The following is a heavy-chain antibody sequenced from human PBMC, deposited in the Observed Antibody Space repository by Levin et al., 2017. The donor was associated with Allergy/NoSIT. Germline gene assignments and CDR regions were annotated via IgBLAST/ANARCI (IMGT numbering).Heavy chain of an antibody. CDR1: GFTFSNAW. CDR2: IKSKTDGGTT. V-gene: IGHV3-15*01. D-gene: IGHD2-15*01. CDR3: TTEVVVAATPYYYYYGMDV. J-gene: IGHJ6*02. Sequence: GESLKISCAASGFTFSNAWMSWVRQAPGKGLEWVGRIKSKTDGGTTDYAAPVKGRFTISRDDSKNTLYLQMNSLKTEDTAVYYCTTEVVVAATPYYYYYGMDVWGQGTTVTVSS.